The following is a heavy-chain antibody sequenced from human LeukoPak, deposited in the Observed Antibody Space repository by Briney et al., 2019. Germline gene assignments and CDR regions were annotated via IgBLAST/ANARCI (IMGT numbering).Heavy chain of an antibody. J-gene: IGHJ4*02. D-gene: IGHD2-2*01. CDR1: GYTFSSYY. CDR2: INPSGGST. V-gene: IGHV1-46*03. CDR3: ARAHPQGHCSGTSCQTPYY. Sequence: ASVKVSCKASGYTFSSYYMHWVRQAPGQGLEWVGIINPSGGSTTYAQKFQGRVTMTRDTSTSKVYMELSSLRSEDTAVYYCARAHPQGHCSGTSCQTPYYWGQGTLVTVSS.